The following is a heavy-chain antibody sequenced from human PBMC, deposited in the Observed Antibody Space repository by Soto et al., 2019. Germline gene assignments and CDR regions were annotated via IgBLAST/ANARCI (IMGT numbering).Heavy chain of an antibody. CDR3: ARAGIKYCYDSSGDTGGYYYYGMDV. CDR2: ISYDGSNK. CDR1: GFTFSSYA. J-gene: IGHJ6*02. Sequence: QVQLVESGGGVVQPGRSLRLSCAASGFTFSSYAMHWVRQAPGKGLEWVAVISYDGSNKYYADSVKGRFTISRDNSKNTLYLQMNSLRAEDTAVYYCARAGIKYCYDSSGDTGGYYYYGMDVWGQGTTVTVSS. V-gene: IGHV3-30-3*01. D-gene: IGHD3-22*01.